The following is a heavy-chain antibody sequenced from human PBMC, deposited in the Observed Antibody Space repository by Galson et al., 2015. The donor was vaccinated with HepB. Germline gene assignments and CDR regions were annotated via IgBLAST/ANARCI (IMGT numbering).Heavy chain of an antibody. J-gene: IGHJ6*03. CDR1: GYTFTSYD. D-gene: IGHD3-3*01. V-gene: IGHV1-8*01. CDR2: MNPNSGNT. CDR3: ARGDFWSGLMRYYYYYYMDV. Sequence: SVKVSCKASGYTFTSYDINWVRQATGQGLEWMGWMNPNSGNTGYAQKFQGRVTMTRNTSISTAYMELSSLRSEDTAVYYCARGDFWSGLMRYYYYYYMDVWGKGTTVTVSS.